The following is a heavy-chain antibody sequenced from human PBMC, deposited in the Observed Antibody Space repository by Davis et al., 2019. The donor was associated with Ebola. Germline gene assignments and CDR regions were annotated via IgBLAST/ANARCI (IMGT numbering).Heavy chain of an antibody. D-gene: IGHD3-22*01. Sequence: PGGSLRLSCAASGFTFGDYAMHWVRQAPGKGLDWVSLISWDGRSTAYADSVRDRFSISRDNSRNFLYLQMNGLRAEDTALYYCTAYDSTFRNYWGQGTLVTVSS. V-gene: IGHV3-43D*03. CDR1: GFTFGDYA. CDR3: TAYDSTFRNY. CDR2: ISWDGRST. J-gene: IGHJ4*02.